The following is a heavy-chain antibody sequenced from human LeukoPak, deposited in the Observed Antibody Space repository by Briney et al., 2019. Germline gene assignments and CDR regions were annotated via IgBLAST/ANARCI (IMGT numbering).Heavy chain of an antibody. D-gene: IGHD3-22*01. J-gene: IGHJ4*02. CDR1: GFTFSSYS. Sequence: GGSLRLSCAASGFTFSSYSMNWVRQAPGKGLERVSSISSSSSYIYCADSVKGRFTISRDNAKNSLYLQMNSLRAEDTAVYYCARTITMIVVDVVFDYWGQGTLVTVSS. V-gene: IGHV3-21*01. CDR2: ISSSSSYI. CDR3: ARTITMIVVDVVFDY.